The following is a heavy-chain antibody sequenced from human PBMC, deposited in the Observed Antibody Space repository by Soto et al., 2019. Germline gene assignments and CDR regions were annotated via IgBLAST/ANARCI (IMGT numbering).Heavy chain of an antibody. CDR1: GGSISSGGYY. CDR2: IYYSGGT. J-gene: IGHJ4*02. D-gene: IGHD2-2*01. CDR3: ARSTEIVVVPAAILFDY. V-gene: IGHV4-31*03. Sequence: QVQLQKSGPGLVKPSQTLSLTCTVSGGSISSGGYYWSWIRQHPAKGLEWIGYIYYSGGTYYNTSLTRRVTISVDTSKNQFSLKLSSVTAADTAVYYCARSTEIVVVPAAILFDYWGQGTLVTVSS.